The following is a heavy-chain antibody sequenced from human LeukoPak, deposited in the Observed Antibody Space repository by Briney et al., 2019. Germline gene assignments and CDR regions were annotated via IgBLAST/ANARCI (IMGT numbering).Heavy chain of an antibody. CDR1: GFTFSSYA. V-gene: IGHV3-23*01. J-gene: IGHJ4*02. CDR2: ISGSGGST. Sequence: GGSLRLSCAASGFTFSSYAMSWVRQAPGKGLEWGSAISGSGGSTYYADSVKGRFTISRDNSKNTLYLQMNSLRAEDTAVYYCAKVARSKTTVTTYFDYWGLGTLVTVSS. CDR3: AKVARSKTTVTTYFDY. D-gene: IGHD4-11*01.